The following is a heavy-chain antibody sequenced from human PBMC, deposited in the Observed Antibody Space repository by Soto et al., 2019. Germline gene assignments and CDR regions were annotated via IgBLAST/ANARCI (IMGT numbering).Heavy chain of an antibody. V-gene: IGHV4-39*01. CDR3: GRVVEGATRHTDPDS. Sequence: SETLSLTCTVSGVSIHNSHSFWAWIRQPPGKGLQFIASVYHNGGAHYNSSLKSRVTISVDTANSQVSLRMRSLTAADTAFYYCGRVVEGATRHTDPDSWGQGILVTVSS. CDR1: GVSIHNSHSF. J-gene: IGHJ5*01. CDR2: VYHNGGA. D-gene: IGHD2-21*01.